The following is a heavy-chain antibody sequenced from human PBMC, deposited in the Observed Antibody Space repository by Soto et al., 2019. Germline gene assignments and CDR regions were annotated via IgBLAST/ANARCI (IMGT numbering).Heavy chain of an antibody. D-gene: IGHD3-10*01. CDR2: ISAYNGNT. CDR1: GYTFTSYG. J-gene: IGHJ6*03. CDR3: ARLRRVGMARGVNNYMDV. Sequence: QVQLVQSGAEVKKPGASVKVSCKASGYTFTSYGISWVRQAPGQGLEWMGWISAYNGNTNYAQKLQGRVTMTTDTSPSTASIERRSLRADDTDVYYCARLRRVGMARGVNNYMDVWGKGTTVTVSS. V-gene: IGHV1-18*01.